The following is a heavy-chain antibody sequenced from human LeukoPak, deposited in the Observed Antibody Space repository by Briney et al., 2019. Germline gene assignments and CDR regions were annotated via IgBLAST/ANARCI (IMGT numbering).Heavy chain of an antibody. CDR2: ISSSSSTI. Sequence: GGSLRLSCAASGFTFSSYSMNWVRQAPGKGLEWVSYISSSSSTIYYADSVKGRFTISRDNAKNSLYLQMNSLRAEDTAVYYCAKVGPNYYDSGGCFDYWGQGTLVTVSS. V-gene: IGHV3-48*04. CDR3: AKVGPNYYDSGGCFDY. D-gene: IGHD3-22*01. CDR1: GFTFSSYS. J-gene: IGHJ4*02.